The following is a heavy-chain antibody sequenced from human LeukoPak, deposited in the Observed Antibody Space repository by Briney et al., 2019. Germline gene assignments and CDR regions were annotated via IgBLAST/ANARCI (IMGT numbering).Heavy chain of an antibody. CDR2: IYYSGST. D-gene: IGHD5-12*01. CDR1: GGSIGSSSYY. V-gene: IGHV4-39*01. CDR3: AGLPYYYYYYMDV. Sequence: SETLSLTCTVSGGSIGSSSYYWGWIRQPPGKGLEWIGSIYYSGSTYYNPSLKSRVTISVDTSKNQFSLKLSSVTAADTAVYYCAGLPYYYYYYMDVWGKGTTVTVSS. J-gene: IGHJ6*03.